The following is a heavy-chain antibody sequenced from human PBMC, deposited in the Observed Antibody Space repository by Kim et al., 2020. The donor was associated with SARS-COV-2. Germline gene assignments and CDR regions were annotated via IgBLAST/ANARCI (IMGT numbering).Heavy chain of an antibody. Sequence: ASVKVSCKASGYTFTSYGISWVRQAPGQGLEWMGWISAYNGNTNYAQKLQGRVTMTTDTSTSTAYMELRSLRSDDTAVYYCARVRAPYRVDIVAQGKNWFDPWGQGTLVTVSS. CDR1: GYTFTSYG. CDR2: ISAYNGNT. J-gene: IGHJ5*02. CDR3: ARVRAPYRVDIVAQGKNWFDP. D-gene: IGHD5-12*01. V-gene: IGHV1-18*04.